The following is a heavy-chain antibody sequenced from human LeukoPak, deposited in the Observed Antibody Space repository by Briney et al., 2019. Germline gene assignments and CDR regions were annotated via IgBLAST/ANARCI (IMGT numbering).Heavy chain of an antibody. CDR2: ISSVGTTI. D-gene: IGHD2-15*01. J-gene: IGHJ4*02. CDR1: GFTFSSYE. V-gene: IGHV3-48*03. Sequence: GGSLRLSCAASGFTFSSYEMNWVRQAPGKGLEWVSYISSVGTTIYYADSVKGRFTISRDNAKNSLYLQVNSLRAEDTAIYYCARCSGGYYFDYWGQGTLVTVSS. CDR3: ARCSGGYYFDY.